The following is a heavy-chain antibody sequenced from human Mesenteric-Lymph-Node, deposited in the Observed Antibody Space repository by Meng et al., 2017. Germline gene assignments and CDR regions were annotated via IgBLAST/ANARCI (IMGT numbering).Heavy chain of an antibody. D-gene: IGHD3-22*01. V-gene: IGHV1-69*06. CDR2: IIPFFGTV. CDR3: AREVRYYDGGRYLYYYGLDV. J-gene: IGHJ6*02. CDR1: GDTFSSNA. Sequence: SVKVSCKASGDTFSSNAISWVRQAPGQGLEWLGGIIPFFGTVNYVEKFQGRVTITADKSTSTAYMELSSLRSEDTAVYFCAREVRYYDGGRYLYYYGLDVWGQGTTVTVSS.